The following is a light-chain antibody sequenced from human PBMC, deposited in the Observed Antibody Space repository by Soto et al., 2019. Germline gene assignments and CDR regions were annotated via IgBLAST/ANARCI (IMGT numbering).Light chain of an antibody. V-gene: IGLV1-44*01. J-gene: IGLJ3*02. CDR2: SND. CDR1: TSNIGSNT. CDR3: AAWDDILNGWV. Sequence: QSVLTQPPSASGTPGQRVTISCSGTTSNIGSNTVSWYHHLPGTAPKLLIYSNDQRPSGVPDRFSGSKSGTSASLAISGLQSEDEADYYCAAWDDILNGWVFGGGTKLTVL.